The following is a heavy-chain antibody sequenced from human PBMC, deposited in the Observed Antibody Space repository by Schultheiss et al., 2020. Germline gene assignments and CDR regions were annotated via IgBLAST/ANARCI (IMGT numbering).Heavy chain of an antibody. CDR3: AREEGYCSGGSCDDAFDI. CDR1: GGSFSGYY. J-gene: IGHJ3*02. V-gene: IGHV4-34*01. CDR2: INHSGST. D-gene: IGHD2-15*01. Sequence: SQTLSLTCAVYGGSFSGYYWSWIRQPPGKGLEWIGEINHSGSTNYNPSLKSRVTISVDTSKNQFSLKLSSVTAADTAVYYCAREEGYCSGGSCDDAFDIWGQGTMVTVSS.